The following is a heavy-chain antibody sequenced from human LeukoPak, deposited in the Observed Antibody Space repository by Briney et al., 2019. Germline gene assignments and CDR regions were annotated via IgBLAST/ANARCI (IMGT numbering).Heavy chain of an antibody. CDR2: INHSGST. CDR1: GGSFSGYY. J-gene: IGHJ4*02. CDR3: ARMGYSSSWSPADY. D-gene: IGHD6-13*01. V-gene: IGHV4-34*01. Sequence: PSETLSLTCAVYGGSFSGYYWSWIRQPPGKGLEWIGEINHSGSTNYNPSLKSRVTISVDTSKNQFSLKLSSVTAADTAVHYCARMGYSSSWSPADYWGQGTLVTVSS.